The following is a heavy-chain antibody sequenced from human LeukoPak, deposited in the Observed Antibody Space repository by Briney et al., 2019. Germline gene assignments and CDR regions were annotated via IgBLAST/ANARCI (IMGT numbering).Heavy chain of an antibody. D-gene: IGHD3-22*01. CDR2: IYYSGST. V-gene: IGHV4-59*08. J-gene: IGHJ6*02. CDR1: GGSISSYY. CDR3: ARCGRYYYDSSGYYSYYYYGMDV. Sequence: SETLSLTCTVSGGSISSYYWSWIRQPPGKGLEWIGYIYYSGSTNYNPSLKSRVTISVDTSKNQFSLKLSSVTAADTAVYYCARCGRYYYDSSGYYSYYYYGMDVWGQGTTVTVSS.